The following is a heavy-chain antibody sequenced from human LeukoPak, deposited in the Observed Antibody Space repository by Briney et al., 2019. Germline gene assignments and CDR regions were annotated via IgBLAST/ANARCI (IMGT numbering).Heavy chain of an antibody. Sequence: GGSLRLSCTVSGFAFSNYAMNWVRQAPGKGLEWVSGISGSGGSTDYADSVKGRFTISRDNSKNTLYLQMNSLRAEDTAVYYCAKGTYYSGSGSSPSSWFDPWGQGTLATVSS. V-gene: IGHV3-23*01. CDR2: ISGSGGST. CDR3: AKGTYYSGSGSSPSSWFDP. CDR1: GFAFSNYA. D-gene: IGHD3-10*01. J-gene: IGHJ5*02.